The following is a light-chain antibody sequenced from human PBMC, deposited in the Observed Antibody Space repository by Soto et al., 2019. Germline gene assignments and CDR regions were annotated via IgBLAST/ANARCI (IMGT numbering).Light chain of an antibody. CDR2: EVS. V-gene: IGLV2-8*01. CDR3: SSYAGTTGV. CDR1: SSDIGGYNY. J-gene: IGLJ1*01. Sequence: QSVLTQPPSASGSPGQSVTISCTGTSSDIGGYNYVSWYQQHPGKAPKLMIYEVSKRPSGVPDRFPGSKSGNTASLTVSGLQAEDEADYYCSSYAGTTGVFGTGTKVTVL.